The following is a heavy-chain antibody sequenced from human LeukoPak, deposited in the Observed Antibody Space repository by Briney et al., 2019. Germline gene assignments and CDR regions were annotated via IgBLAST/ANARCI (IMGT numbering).Heavy chain of an antibody. Sequence: SVKLSCKASGGTFSSYAISWVRQAPGPGLEWMGGIIPIFGTANYAQKFQGRVTITADKSTSTAYMELSSLRSEDTAVYYCARDSGDSGYDSPFNWFDPWGQGTLVTVSS. V-gene: IGHV1-69*06. CDR3: ARDSGDSGYDSPFNWFDP. J-gene: IGHJ5*02. D-gene: IGHD5-12*01. CDR2: IIPIFGTA. CDR1: GGTFSSYA.